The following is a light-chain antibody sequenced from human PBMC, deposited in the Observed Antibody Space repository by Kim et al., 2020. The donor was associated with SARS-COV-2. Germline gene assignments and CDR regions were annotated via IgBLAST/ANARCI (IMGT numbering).Light chain of an antibody. CDR2: EDF. CDR3: QAWDSSAVV. V-gene: IGLV3-1*01. J-gene: IGLJ2*01. Sequence: VSPGQKASITFSGDNLGDKFACWYQQKPGQSPVLVIYEDFKRPSGIPERFSGSNSGNTATLPISGTQAMDEADYYCQAWDSSAVVFGGGTKLTVL. CDR1: NLGDKF.